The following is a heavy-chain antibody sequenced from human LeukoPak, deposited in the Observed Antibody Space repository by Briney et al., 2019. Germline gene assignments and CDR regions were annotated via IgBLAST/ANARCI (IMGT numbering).Heavy chain of an antibody. CDR1: GGSFSGYY. CDR2: INHSGST. V-gene: IGHV4-34*01. D-gene: IGHD3-9*01. CDR3: ARSPPYYDILTGYWYYFDY. J-gene: IGHJ4*02. Sequence: NPSETLSLTCAVYGGSFSGYYWSWIRQPPGKGLEWIGEINHSGSTNYNPSLKSRVTISVDTSKNQFSLKLSSVTAADTAVYYCARSPPYYDILTGYWYYFDYWGQGTLVTVSS.